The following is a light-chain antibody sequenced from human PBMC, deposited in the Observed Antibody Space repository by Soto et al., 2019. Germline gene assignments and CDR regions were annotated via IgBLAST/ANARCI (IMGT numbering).Light chain of an antibody. CDR2: GAS. V-gene: IGKV3-20*01. Sequence: EIVLTQSPGTLSASPGERATLSCRASQSVSSSYLACYQQKPGKAPRLLIYGASSRATGIPYRFSGSGSGTEFTLTISSLEPDDFAVYYCQQYGSSWSFGQGTKVEIK. J-gene: IGKJ1*01. CDR1: QSVSSSY. CDR3: QQYGSSWS.